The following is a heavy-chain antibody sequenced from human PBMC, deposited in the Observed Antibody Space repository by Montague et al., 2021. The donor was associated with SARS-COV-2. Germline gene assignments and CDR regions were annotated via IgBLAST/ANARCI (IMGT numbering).Heavy chain of an antibody. CDR1: GGSISSSTHY. J-gene: IGHJ6*02. V-gene: IGHV4-39*01. Sequence: SETLSLTCTVSGGSISSSTHYWGWIRQPPGKGLEWIGSIHHSGSTYYNPSPETRVTISVDTSKNQFSLKLSSVTAADTAVFYCARHRYTKVWSWMDVWGQGITVTVSS. CDR2: IHHSGST. CDR3: ARHRYTKVWSWMDV. D-gene: IGHD3-16*02.